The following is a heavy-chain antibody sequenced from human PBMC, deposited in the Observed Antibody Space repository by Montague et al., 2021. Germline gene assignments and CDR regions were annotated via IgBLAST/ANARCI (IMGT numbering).Heavy chain of an antibody. D-gene: IGHD5-12*01. Sequence: SETLSLTCTVSGGSISSSSYYWVWLRQPPGKGLVWIGSIYYSGSTYYNPSLKSRVTISIDTSKNQFSLKLSSVTAADTAVYYCARHRHSGYYYHYYGIDVWGQGTTVTVSS. CDR2: IYYSGST. V-gene: IGHV4-39*01. CDR3: ARHRHSGYYYHYYGIDV. CDR1: GGSISSSSYY. J-gene: IGHJ6*02.